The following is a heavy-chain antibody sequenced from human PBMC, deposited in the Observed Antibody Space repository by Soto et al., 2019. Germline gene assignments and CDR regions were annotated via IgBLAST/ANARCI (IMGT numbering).Heavy chain of an antibody. CDR3: AASREDYDILTG. CDR2: IYHSGST. V-gene: IGHV4-30-2*01. D-gene: IGHD3-9*01. CDR1: GGSIRSGGYS. J-gene: IGHJ4*02. Sequence: SETLSLTCSVSGGSIRSGGYSWSWIRQPPGKGLEWIGYIYHSGSTYYNPSLKSRVTISVDRSKNQFSLKLSSVTAADTAVYYCAASREDYDILTGWGQGTLVTVSS.